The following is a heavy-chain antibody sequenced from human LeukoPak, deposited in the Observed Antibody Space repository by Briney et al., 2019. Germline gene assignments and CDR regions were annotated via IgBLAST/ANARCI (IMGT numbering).Heavy chain of an antibody. D-gene: IGHD2-2*02. Sequence: SETLSLTCTVFGGSISSYYWSWIRQPPGKGLEWIGYIYYSGSTNYNPSLKSRVTISVDTSKNQFSLKLSSVTAADTAVYYCARGYCSSTSCYKVVWDYWGQGTLVTVSS. J-gene: IGHJ4*02. CDR2: IYYSGST. CDR1: GGSISSYY. V-gene: IGHV4-59*08. CDR3: ARGYCSSTSCYKVVWDY.